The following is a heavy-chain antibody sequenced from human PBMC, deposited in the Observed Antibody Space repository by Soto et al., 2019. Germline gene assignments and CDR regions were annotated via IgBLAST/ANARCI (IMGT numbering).Heavy chain of an antibody. V-gene: IGHV4-39*01. CDR1: GVSISSSRFF. CDR2: VSYRGST. CDR3: ARQGDYSDIGANLDY. D-gene: IGHD3-22*01. J-gene: IGHJ4*02. Sequence: SETLSLTCSVSGVSISSSRFFWGWIRQPPGKGREWIGSVSYRGSTYDNPSLKSRVTISVDTSKNQFSLKLGSVTAADTAVYYCARQGDYSDIGANLDYWGQGTLVT.